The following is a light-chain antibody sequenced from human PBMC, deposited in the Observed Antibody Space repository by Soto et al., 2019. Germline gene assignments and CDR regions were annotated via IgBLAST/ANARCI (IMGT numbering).Light chain of an antibody. V-gene: IGKV1-9*01. J-gene: IGKJ4*01. Sequence: IQLTQSPSSLSASVGDRVTITCRASQGISSYLGWYQQKPGKAPNLLIYDASTLHSGVPSMFSGGGSWTDFTLTISSLQPEDFASYYCQQVNVYPSTFGGGTKVDIK. CDR3: QQVNVYPST. CDR2: DAS. CDR1: QGISSY.